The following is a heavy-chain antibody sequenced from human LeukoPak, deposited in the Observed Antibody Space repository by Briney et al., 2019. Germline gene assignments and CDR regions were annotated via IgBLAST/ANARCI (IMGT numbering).Heavy chain of an antibody. D-gene: IGHD1-1*01. CDR1: GGSFSGYY. CDR2: INHSGST. V-gene: IGHV4-34*01. Sequence: SETLSLTCAVYGGSFSGYYWSWIRQPPGKGLEWIGEINHSGSTNYNPSLKSRVTISLDTSRNQFSLKLSSVTAADAAVYYCARLRYNWNVCVFDIWGQGTMVTISS. J-gene: IGHJ3*02. CDR3: ARLRYNWNVCVFDI.